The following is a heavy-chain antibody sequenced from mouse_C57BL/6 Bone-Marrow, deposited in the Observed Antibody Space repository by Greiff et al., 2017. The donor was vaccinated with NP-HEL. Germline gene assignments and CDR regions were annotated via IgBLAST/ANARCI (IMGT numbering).Heavy chain of an antibody. CDR3: ARHYYGSPFDY. V-gene: IGHV5-4*03. D-gene: IGHD1-1*01. Sequence: EVKVEESGGGLVKPGGSLKLSCAASGFTFSSYAMSWVRQTPEKRLEWVATISDGGSYTYYPDNVKGRFTISRDNAKNNLYLQMSHLKSEDTAMYYCARHYYGSPFDYWGQGTTLTVSS. CDR2: ISDGGSYT. J-gene: IGHJ2*01. CDR1: GFTFSSYA.